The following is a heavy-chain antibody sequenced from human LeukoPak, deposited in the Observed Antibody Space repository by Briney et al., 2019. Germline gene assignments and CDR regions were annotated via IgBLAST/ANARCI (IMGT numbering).Heavy chain of an antibody. CDR2: IKQDGSET. Sequence: GGSLRLSCAASGFTLTSNFMSWVRQVPGKGLEWVANIKQDGSETTYADSVRGRFTIFRDNAKKSLSLQMNSLRAEDTAVYYCARDGDTVLIRGYYYYMDVRGKGTTLTVSS. CDR3: ARDGDTVLIRGYYYYMDV. J-gene: IGHJ6*03. CDR1: GFTLTSNF. V-gene: IGHV3-7*01. D-gene: IGHD4-23*01.